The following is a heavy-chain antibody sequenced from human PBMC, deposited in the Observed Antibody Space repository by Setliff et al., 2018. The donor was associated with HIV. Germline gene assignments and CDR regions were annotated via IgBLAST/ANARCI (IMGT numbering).Heavy chain of an antibody. J-gene: IGHJ6*02. Sequence: SVKVSCKASGGTFSSNAISWVRQAPGQGLEWMGGIIPIFGTAKYAQKFQGRVTSTADESTSTVYMELGSLRSEDTAVYSCAQARNTIFGGVIAGYYGMDVWGQGTTVTVSS. CDR2: IIPIFGTA. V-gene: IGHV1-69*13. CDR1: GGTFSSNA. CDR3: AQARNTIFGGVIAGYYGMDV. D-gene: IGHD3-3*01.